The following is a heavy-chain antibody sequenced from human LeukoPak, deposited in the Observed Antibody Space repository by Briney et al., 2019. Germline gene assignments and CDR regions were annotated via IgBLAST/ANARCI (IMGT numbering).Heavy chain of an antibody. D-gene: IGHD3-9*01. CDR2: ISGRGGST. CDR3: AKANHYDILTGYGPSFPYYYYGMDV. Sequence: GGSLRLSCAASGFTFSSYAMSWVRQAPGKGLEWVSAISGRGGSTYYADSGKGRFTISRDNSKNTLYLQMNSLRAEDTAVYYCAKANHYDILTGYGPSFPYYYYGMDVWGQGTTVTVSS. V-gene: IGHV3-23*01. CDR1: GFTFSSYA. J-gene: IGHJ6*02.